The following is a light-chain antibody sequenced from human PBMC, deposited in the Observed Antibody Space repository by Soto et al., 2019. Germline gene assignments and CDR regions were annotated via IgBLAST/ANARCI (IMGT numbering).Light chain of an antibody. CDR3: RQRSNWALT. Sequence: EIVLTQSPASLSLSPGERATLSCRASQSISRYLAWYQQKPGQAPRLLIYDASNRATGIPARFSGSGSGTDCILKISCLEAEDFEVYYCRQRSNWALTFGGGTKVEIK. J-gene: IGKJ4*01. CDR1: QSISRY. V-gene: IGKV3-11*01. CDR2: DAS.